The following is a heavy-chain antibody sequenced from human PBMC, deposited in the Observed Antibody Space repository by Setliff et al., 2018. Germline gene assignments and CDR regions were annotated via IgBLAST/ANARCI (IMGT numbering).Heavy chain of an antibody. CDR2: IYYRGDT. J-gene: IGHJ4*02. CDR1: GASLSSGTYY. V-gene: IGHV4-39*01. CDR3: ARTGTYRYFDY. Sequence: ASETLSLTCTVSGASLSSGTYYWGWIRQPPGKGLEWIGRIYYRGDTYYNASLKGRLTIXXXTAXXXXXXXXTSVTAADTAVYYCARTGTYRYFDYWGQGALVTVSS. D-gene: IGHD1-1*01.